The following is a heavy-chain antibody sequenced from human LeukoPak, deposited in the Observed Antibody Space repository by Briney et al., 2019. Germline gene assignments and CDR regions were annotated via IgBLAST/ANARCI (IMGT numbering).Heavy chain of an antibody. CDR3: ARSLPYGTTWYGRSDF. CDR2: IRQDGDTK. J-gene: IGHJ4*02. CDR1: GFPFNAYW. V-gene: IGHV3-7*03. D-gene: IGHD6-13*01. Sequence: GGSLRLSCAASGFPFNAYWMTWVRQAPGKALEWVANIRQDGDTKYYVDSVKGRFTISRDNAMNSLYLQMNSLRAEDTAIYYCARSLPYGTTWYGRSDFWGQGTLVTVSS.